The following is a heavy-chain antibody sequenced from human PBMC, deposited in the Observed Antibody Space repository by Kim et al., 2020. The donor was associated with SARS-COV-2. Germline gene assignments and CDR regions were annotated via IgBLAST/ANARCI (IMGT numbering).Heavy chain of an antibody. D-gene: IGHD3-16*01. CDR3: AREMFGSRDALDI. V-gene: IGHV3-7*03. J-gene: IGHJ3*02. Sequence: GGSLRLSCAASGFTFGDYWMSWVRQAPGKGLEYVANIKEDGSSKFYVDSVRGRSTISRDNAKKSLYLQMNSLSAEDTAVYYCAREMFGSRDALDIGGQGTMVTVSS. CDR2: IKEDGSSK. CDR1: GFTFGDYW.